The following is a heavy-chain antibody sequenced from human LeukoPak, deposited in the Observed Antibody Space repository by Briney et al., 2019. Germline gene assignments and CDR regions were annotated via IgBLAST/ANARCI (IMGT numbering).Heavy chain of an antibody. CDR3: ARVESSSSGFDY. V-gene: IGHV4-30-2*01. Sequence: PSETLSLTCTVSGGSISSGGYYWSRIRQPPGKGLEWIGYIHHSGSTYYNPSLKSRVTISVDRSKNQFSLKLSSVTAADTAVYYCARVESSSSGFDYWGQGTLVTVSS. D-gene: IGHD6-6*01. J-gene: IGHJ4*02. CDR2: IHHSGST. CDR1: GGSISSGGYY.